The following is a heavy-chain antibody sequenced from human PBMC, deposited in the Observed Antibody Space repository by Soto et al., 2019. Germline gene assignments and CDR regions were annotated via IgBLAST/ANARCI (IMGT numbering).Heavy chain of an antibody. Sequence: GGSLRLSCAASGFTFRSFWMSWVRQAPGKGLELVAKIKQDGSEKYYVDSVKGRFTISRDNAKNSLYLEMNSLRAEDTAVYYRARESEDLTSNFDYWGQGTLVTVSS. CDR1: GFTFRSFW. CDR3: ARESEDLTSNFDY. V-gene: IGHV3-7*01. CDR2: IKQDGSEK. J-gene: IGHJ4*02.